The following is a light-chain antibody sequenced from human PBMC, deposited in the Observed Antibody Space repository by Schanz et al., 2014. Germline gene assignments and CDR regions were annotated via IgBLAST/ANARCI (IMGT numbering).Light chain of an antibody. Sequence: IQLTQSPSSLSASVGDRVTITCRASQGISSYLAWYQQKPGKAPKLLIYAASTLQSGVPSRFSGSGSGTDFTLTISSLQPDDFATYYCQQFNNYPQITFGGGTKVEIK. V-gene: IGKV1-9*01. CDR3: QQFNNYPQIT. CDR2: AAS. J-gene: IGKJ4*01. CDR1: QGISSY.